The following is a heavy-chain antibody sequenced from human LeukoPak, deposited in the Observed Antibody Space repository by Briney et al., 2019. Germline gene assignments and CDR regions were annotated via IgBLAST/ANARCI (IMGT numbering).Heavy chain of an antibody. CDR2: IYYSRST. V-gene: IGHV4-30-4*01. D-gene: IGHD4-17*01. J-gene: IGHJ4*01. CDR1: GGSISSGDYY. Sequence: PSQTLSLTCTVSGGSISSGDYYWSWIRQPPGKGLEWIGYIYYSRSTYYNPSLKTRVTISVDTSKNQFSLKLSSVTAADTAVYYCARGTTRGYGDYEFSHWGQGTLVTVSS. CDR3: ARGTTRGYGDYEFSH.